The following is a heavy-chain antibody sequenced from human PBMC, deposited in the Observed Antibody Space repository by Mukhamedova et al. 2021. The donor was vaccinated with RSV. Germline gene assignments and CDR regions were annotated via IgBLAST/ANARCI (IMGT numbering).Heavy chain of an antibody. CDR2: ISGSGGST. Sequence: VRQAPGEGLEWVSGISGSGGSTYYADSVKGRFTISRDNTKYTVYLQMDSLRAEDTALYYCAKDRYCTTTTCPVDYCGQGTLVTVS. J-gene: IGHJ4*02. CDR3: AKDRYCTTTTCPVDY. V-gene: IGHV3-23*01. D-gene: IGHD2-8*01.